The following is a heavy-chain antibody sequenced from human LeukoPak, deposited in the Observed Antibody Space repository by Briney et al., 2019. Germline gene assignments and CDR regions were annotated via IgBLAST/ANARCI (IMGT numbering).Heavy chain of an antibody. V-gene: IGHV4-39*01. CDR3: ARSFGSGYYTSTGWFDP. CDR2: IYYSGST. CDR1: GGSISSGSYY. Sequence: SETLSLTCSVSGGSISSGSYYWGWIRQPPGKGLEWIGSIYYSGSTYYNPSLKSRVTISVDTSKNQFSLKLSSVTAADTAVYYCARSFGSGYYTSTGWFDPWGQGTLVTVSS. D-gene: IGHD3-3*01. J-gene: IGHJ5*02.